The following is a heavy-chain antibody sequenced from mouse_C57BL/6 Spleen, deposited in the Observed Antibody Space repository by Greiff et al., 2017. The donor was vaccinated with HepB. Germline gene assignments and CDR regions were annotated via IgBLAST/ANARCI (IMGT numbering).Heavy chain of an antibody. V-gene: IGHV5-6*01. J-gene: IGHJ4*01. Sequence: EVKVVESGGDLVKPGGSLKLSCAASGFTFSSYGMSWVRQTPDKRLEWVATISSGGSYTYYPDSVKGRFTISRDNAKNTLYLQMSSLKSEDTAMYYCARQRDGYGAMDYWGQGTSVTVAS. CDR3: ARQRDGYGAMDY. CDR1: GFTFSSYG. CDR2: ISSGGSYT. D-gene: IGHD2-3*01.